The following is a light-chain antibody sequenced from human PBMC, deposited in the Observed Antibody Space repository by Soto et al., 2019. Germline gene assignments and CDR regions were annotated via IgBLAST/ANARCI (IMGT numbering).Light chain of an antibody. CDR3: SSYAGSNFYV. V-gene: IGLV2-8*01. CDR1: SSDVGGYNY. Sequence: QSVLTKPPSASGSPGQSVTISCTGTSSDVGGYNYVSWYQQHPGKAPKLMIYEVSKRPSGVPDRFSGSKSGNTASLTVSGLQAEDEADYYCSSYAGSNFYVFGTGTKLTVL. J-gene: IGLJ1*01. CDR2: EVS.